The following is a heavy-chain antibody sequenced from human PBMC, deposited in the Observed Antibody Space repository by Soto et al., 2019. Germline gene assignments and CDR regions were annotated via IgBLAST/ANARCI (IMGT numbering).Heavy chain of an antibody. Sequence: QVPLVQSGAEVKKPGASVKVSCKASGYTFTSYGISWVRQAPGQGLEWMGWISAYNGNTNYAQKLQGRVTMTTDTATSTAYMELRSLRSDDTAVYYCARVKYSPPYYYCYGMDVWCQGTTVTVSS. D-gene: IGHD5-18*01. J-gene: IGHJ6*02. CDR2: ISAYNGNT. CDR1: GYTFTSYG. V-gene: IGHV1-18*01. CDR3: ARVKYSPPYYYCYGMDV.